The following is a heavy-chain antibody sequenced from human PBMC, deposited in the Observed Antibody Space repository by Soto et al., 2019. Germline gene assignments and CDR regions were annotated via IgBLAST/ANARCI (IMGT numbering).Heavy chain of an antibody. J-gene: IGHJ4*02. CDR2: IYYNGNT. CDR1: GGSISNHY. V-gene: IGHV4-59*11. CDR3: TRANWYSEY. D-gene: IGHD7-27*01. Sequence: QVQLQESGPGLVTPSETLSLTCSVSGGSISNHYWSWIRQPPGKGLEWIGYIYYNGNTNYNPSLNSRVTMSVDTSRNQISLKLTTVTAADTAVYYCTRANWYSEYWGQGTLVTVSS.